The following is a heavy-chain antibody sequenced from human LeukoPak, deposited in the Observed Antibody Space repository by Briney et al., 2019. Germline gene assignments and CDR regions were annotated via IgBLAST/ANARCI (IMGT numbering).Heavy chain of an antibody. CDR2: IRSDGSNK. Sequence: GGSLRLSCAGSGFSFSSYGMHWVRQAPGKGLEWMAFIRSDGSNKYYADSVKGRFTISRDNSKNTLYLQMNSLRAEDTAVYYCAREGADYYGSGSYYDYWGQGTLVTVSS. J-gene: IGHJ4*02. D-gene: IGHD3-10*01. CDR3: AREGADYYGSGSYYDY. CDR1: GFSFSSYG. V-gene: IGHV3-30*02.